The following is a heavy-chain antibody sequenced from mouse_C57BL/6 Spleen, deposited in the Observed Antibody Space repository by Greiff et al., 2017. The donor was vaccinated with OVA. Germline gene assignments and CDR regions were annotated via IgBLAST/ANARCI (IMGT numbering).Heavy chain of an antibody. CDR2: IWRGGST. D-gene: IGHD2-2*01. J-gene: IGHJ4*01. CDR3: AKVYYGYDDAMDY. V-gene: IGHV2-5*01. Sequence: VKLMESGPGLVQPSQSLSITCTVSGFSLTSYGVHWVRQSPGKGLEWLGVIWRGGSTDYNAAFMSRLSITKDNTKSQVFFKMNSLQADDTAIYYCAKVYYGYDDAMDYWGQGTSVTVSS. CDR1: GFSLTSYG.